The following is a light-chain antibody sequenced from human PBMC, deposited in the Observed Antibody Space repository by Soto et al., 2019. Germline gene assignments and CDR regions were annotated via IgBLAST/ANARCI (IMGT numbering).Light chain of an antibody. CDR3: QQCYRKPRT. J-gene: IGKJ1*01. CDR2: GAS. Sequence: DIQLTQSPCSLSLSVADRATITCRASQSTRRSLAWYRQKPGQAPSLVIYGASSLHSGVPSRFSGSGSETDFTLTISSLQPEDFATYYCQQCYRKPRTFGQGTKVDI. CDR1: QSTRRS. V-gene: IGKV1-39*01.